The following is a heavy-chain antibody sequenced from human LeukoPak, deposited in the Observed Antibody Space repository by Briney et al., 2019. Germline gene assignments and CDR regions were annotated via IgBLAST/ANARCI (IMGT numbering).Heavy chain of an antibody. V-gene: IGHV6-1*01. Sequence: SQTLSLTCAMSGDSVASNSATWNWIRQSPSRGLEWLGRTYYRSKWYNDYAVSVRSRITINPDTSKSQFSLQLNSVTPEDTAVYYCARAGGGRGSGIDIWGQGTMVTVSS. CDR1: GDSVASNSAT. CDR3: ARAGGGRGSGIDI. D-gene: IGHD2-15*01. CDR2: TYYRSKWYN. J-gene: IGHJ3*02.